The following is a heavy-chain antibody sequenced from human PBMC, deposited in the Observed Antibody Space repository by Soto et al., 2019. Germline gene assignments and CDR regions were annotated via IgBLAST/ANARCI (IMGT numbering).Heavy chain of an antibody. CDR3: ASISVAGTLNY. V-gene: IGHV1-18*01. J-gene: IGHJ4*02. D-gene: IGHD6-19*01. Sequence: ASVKVSCKAPGYTFTSYGISWVRQAPGQGLEWMGWISAYNGNTNYAQKLQGRVTMTTDTSTSTAYMELRSLRSDDTAVYYCASISVAGTLNYWGQGTLVTVSS. CDR2: ISAYNGNT. CDR1: GYTFTSYG.